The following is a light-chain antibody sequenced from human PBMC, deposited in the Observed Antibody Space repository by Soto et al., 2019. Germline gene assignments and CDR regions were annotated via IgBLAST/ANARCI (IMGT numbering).Light chain of an antibody. V-gene: IGKV1-8*01. CDR1: QGISSY. Sequence: AIRMTQSPSSFSASTGDRVTITCRASQGISSYLAWYQQKPGKAPKLLIYAASTLQSGVPSRFSGSGSGTDFTLTISCLQSEDFATYYCQQYCSYPPTFGQGTKVEIK. CDR3: QQYCSYPPT. CDR2: AAS. J-gene: IGKJ1*01.